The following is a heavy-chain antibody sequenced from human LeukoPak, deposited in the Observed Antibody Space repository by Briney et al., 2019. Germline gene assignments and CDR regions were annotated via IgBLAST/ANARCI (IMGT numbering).Heavy chain of an antibody. J-gene: IGHJ4*02. CDR2: ISGSGGST. D-gene: IGHD3-10*01. Sequence: GGSLRLSCAASGFTFSSYAMSWVRQAPGKGLEWVSAISGSGGSTYYADSVKGRFTISRDNAKNSLYLQMNSLRAEDTAVYYCARVSRGSFDYWGQGTLVTVSS. V-gene: IGHV3-23*01. CDR3: ARVSRGSFDY. CDR1: GFTFSSYA.